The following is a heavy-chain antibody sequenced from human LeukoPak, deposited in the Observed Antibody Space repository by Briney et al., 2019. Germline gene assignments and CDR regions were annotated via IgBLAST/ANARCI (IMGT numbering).Heavy chain of an antibody. D-gene: IGHD3-10*01. CDR1: GGTFSSYA. V-gene: IGHV1-69*05. CDR2: NIPIFGTA. Sequence: SVKVSCKASGGTFSSYAISWVRQAPGQGLEWMGGNIPIFGTANYAQKFQGRVTITTDESTSTAYMELSSLRSEDTAVYYCAGLSFRESPQPFDYWGQGTLVTVSS. CDR3: AGLSFRESPQPFDY. J-gene: IGHJ4*02.